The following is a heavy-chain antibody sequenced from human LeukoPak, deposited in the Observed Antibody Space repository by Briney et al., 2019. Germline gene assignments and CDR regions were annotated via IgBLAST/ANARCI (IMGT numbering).Heavy chain of an antibody. D-gene: IGHD4-17*01. CDR1: GGSFSGYY. CDR3: ARESVTTPGPYYGMDV. V-gene: IGHV4-34*01. Sequence: SETLSLTCAVYGGSFSGYYWSWIRQPPGKGLEWIGEINHSGSTNYNPSLKSRVTITVDTSKNQFSLKLSSVTAADTAVYYCARESVTTPGPYYGMDVWGKGTTVTVSS. J-gene: IGHJ6*04. CDR2: INHSGST.